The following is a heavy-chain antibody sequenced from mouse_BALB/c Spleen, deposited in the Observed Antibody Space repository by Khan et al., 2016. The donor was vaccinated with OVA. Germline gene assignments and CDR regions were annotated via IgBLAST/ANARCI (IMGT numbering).Heavy chain of an antibody. CDR2: INPSTAYT. CDR3: ARRGLRWDFDY. Sequence: VQLQQSGAELAKPGASVKMSCKASGYTFINYWILWVKQRPGQGLEWIGYINPSTAYTEYNQNFKDKATLTEDKSSRTAYMQLSSLTSEDSAVYYCARRGLRWDFDYWGQGTTLTVSS. D-gene: IGHD1-1*01. J-gene: IGHJ2*01. CDR1: GYTFINYW. V-gene: IGHV1-7*01.